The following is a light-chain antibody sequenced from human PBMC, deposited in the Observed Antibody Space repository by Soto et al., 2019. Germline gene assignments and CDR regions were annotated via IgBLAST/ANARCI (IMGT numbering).Light chain of an antibody. Sequence: EMVLTQSPGTLSLSPGERATLSCRASQSVSSSYLAWYQQKPGQGPRLLIYGAASRATGLPDRFSGSGSGTDFTLTISRMEHEDFAVYYCYQYGSSPHTLGQGTKLEIK. CDR3: YQYGSSPHT. CDR1: QSVSSSY. J-gene: IGKJ2*01. CDR2: GAA. V-gene: IGKV3-20*01.